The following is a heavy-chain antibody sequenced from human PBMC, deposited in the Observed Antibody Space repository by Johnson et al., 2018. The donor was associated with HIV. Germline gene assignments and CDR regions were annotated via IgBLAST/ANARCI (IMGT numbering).Heavy chain of an antibody. CDR1: GFTVSSNY. D-gene: IGHD2-15*01. V-gene: IGHV3-66*01. CDR3: ARVAALYDAFDI. J-gene: IGHJ3*02. CDR2: IYSGGST. Sequence: MQLVESGGGVVQPGRSLRLSCAASGFTVSSNYMSWVRQAPGKGLEWVSVIYSGGSTYYADSVKGRFTISRDNSKNTLYLQMNSLRAEDTAVYYCARVAALYDAFDIWGQGTMVTVSS.